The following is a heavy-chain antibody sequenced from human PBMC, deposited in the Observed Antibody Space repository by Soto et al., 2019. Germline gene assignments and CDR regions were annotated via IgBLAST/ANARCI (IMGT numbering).Heavy chain of an antibody. Sequence: GASVKVSCKASGYTFTSYAMHWVRQAPGQRLEWMGWINAGNGNTKYSQKFQGRVTITRDTSASTAYMELSSLRSEDTAVYYCARVVSPCSGSYYNWFDPWGQGTLVTVSA. CDR2: INAGNGNT. CDR3: ARVVSPCSGSYYNWFDP. J-gene: IGHJ5*02. CDR1: GYTFTSYA. V-gene: IGHV1-3*01. D-gene: IGHD3-10*02.